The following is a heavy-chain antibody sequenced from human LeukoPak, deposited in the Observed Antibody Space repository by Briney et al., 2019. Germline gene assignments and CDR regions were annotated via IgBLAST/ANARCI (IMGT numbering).Heavy chain of an antibody. Sequence: PSETLSLTCTVSGGSISSYYWSWIRQPPGKGLEWIGYIYYSGSTNYNPSLKSRVTISVDTSKNQFSLKLSSVTAADTAVYYCARGTNYYGSGSYFEAFDYWGQGTLVTVSS. J-gene: IGHJ4*02. V-gene: IGHV4-59*01. CDR2: IYYSGST. D-gene: IGHD3-10*01. CDR1: GGSISSYY. CDR3: ARGTNYYGSGSYFEAFDY.